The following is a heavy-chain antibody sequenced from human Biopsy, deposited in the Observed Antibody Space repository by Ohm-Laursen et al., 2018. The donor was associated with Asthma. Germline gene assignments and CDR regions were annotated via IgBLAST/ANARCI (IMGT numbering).Heavy chain of an antibody. CDR3: ARVRRYGYIFFGMDV. CDR2: AHFSGST. D-gene: IGHD4-17*01. J-gene: IGHJ6*01. Sequence: SQTLSLPCPVSGGYIDSHDWSWCWIRQSPGKGLQWLGYAHFSGSTHYNPSLHRRIRMSVDTSKSQVSLSLTSVSAADTAVYFCARVRRYGYIFFGMDVWGQGTTVTVSS. CDR1: GGYIDSHDWS. V-gene: IGHV4-30-4*01.